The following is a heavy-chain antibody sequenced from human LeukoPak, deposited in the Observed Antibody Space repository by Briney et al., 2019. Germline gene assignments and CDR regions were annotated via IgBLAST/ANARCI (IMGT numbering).Heavy chain of an antibody. CDR3: ARGRQVGNTGYYFDY. CDR1: GGSINSNY. J-gene: IGHJ4*02. V-gene: IGHV4-59*01. CDR2: ISYSGST. D-gene: IGHD1-26*01. Sequence: SETLSLTCTVSGGSINSNYWSWIRQPPEKGLEWIGYISYSGSTNSNPSLKSRVTISLDTSKSQFSLNLNSVTAANTAVYYCARGRQVGNTGYYFDYWGQGTLVTVSS.